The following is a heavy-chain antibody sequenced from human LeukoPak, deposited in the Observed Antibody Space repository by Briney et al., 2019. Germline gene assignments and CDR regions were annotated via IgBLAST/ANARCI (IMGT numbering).Heavy chain of an antibody. D-gene: IGHD3-10*01. Sequence: SETLSLTCTVSGGSISSSSYYWGWIRQPPGKGLEWIGSIYYSGSTYYNPSLKSRVTISVDTSKNQFSLKLSSVTAADTAVYYCARQTVRGVIFLYYFDYWGQGTLVTVSS. V-gene: IGHV4-39*01. J-gene: IGHJ4*02. CDR1: GGSISSSSYY. CDR3: ARQTVRGVIFLYYFDY. CDR2: IYYSGST.